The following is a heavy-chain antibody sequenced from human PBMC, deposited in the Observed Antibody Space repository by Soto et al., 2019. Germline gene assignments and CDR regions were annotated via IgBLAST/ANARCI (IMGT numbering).Heavy chain of an antibody. CDR3: AKDKVPVVVTAPFDY. CDR1: GFTFSSYG. Sequence: QVQLVESGGGVVQPGRSLRLSCAASGFTFSSYGMHWVRQAPGKEPEWVAVISYDGSNKYYADSVKGRFTISRDNSKNPLSLQMNSLRAEDTAVYYCAKDKVPVVVTAPFDYWGQGTLVTVSS. CDR2: ISYDGSNK. J-gene: IGHJ4*02. V-gene: IGHV3-30*18. D-gene: IGHD2-21*02.